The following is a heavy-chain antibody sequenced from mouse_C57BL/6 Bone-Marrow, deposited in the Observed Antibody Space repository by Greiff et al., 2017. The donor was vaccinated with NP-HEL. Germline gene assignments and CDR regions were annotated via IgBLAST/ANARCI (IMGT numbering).Heavy chain of an antibody. CDR2: IDPSDSYT. Sequence: VQLKQPGAELVMPGASVKLSCKASGYTFTSYWMHWVKQRPGQGLEWIGEIDPSDSYTNYNQKFKGKSTLTVDKSSSTAYMELRSLTSEDSAVYYCARRELAFDYWGQGTTLTVSS. CDR3: ARRELAFDY. V-gene: IGHV1-69*01. D-gene: IGHD4-1*01. CDR1: GYTFTSYW. J-gene: IGHJ2*01.